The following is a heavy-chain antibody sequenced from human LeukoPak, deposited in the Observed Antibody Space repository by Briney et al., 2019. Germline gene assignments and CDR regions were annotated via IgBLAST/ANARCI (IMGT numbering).Heavy chain of an antibody. Sequence: PGGSLRLSCAASGFAFKSYSMNWVRQAPGKGLEWVSSISSSGTYIYYADSVKGRFTISRDDAKNSLYLQMNTLRAEETAVYFCARGSGDSFNFAYWGPGTPVTVSP. D-gene: IGHD2-21*02. CDR1: GFAFKSYS. J-gene: IGHJ4*02. V-gene: IGHV3-21*01. CDR3: ARGSGDSFNFAY. CDR2: ISSSGTYI.